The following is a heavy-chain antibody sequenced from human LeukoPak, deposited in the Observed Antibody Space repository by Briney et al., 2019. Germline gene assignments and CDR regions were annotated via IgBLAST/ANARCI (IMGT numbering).Heavy chain of an antibody. D-gene: IGHD2-15*01. V-gene: IGHV3-30*04. CDR1: GFTFSSYA. CDR3: AKQLGYCSDGSCYFPY. Sequence: PLGSLRLSCAASGFTFSSYAMHWVRQAPGKGLEWVAVISYDGSNKYYADSVKGRFTISRDNSKNTLCLQMNGLRAEDTAVYYCAKQLGYCSDGSCYFPYWGQGTLVTVSS. CDR2: ISYDGSNK. J-gene: IGHJ4*02.